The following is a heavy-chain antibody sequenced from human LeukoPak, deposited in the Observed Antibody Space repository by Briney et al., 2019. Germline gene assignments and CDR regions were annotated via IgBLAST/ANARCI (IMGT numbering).Heavy chain of an antibody. CDR3: AELGITMIGGV. CDR2: IYSGGST. Sequence: GGSLRLSCAASGFTVSINYMSWVRQAPGKGLEWVSVIYSGGSTYYADSVKGGFTISRDNSKNTLYLQMNSLRAEDTAVYYCAELGITMIGGVWGKGTTVTISS. J-gene: IGHJ6*04. CDR1: GFTVSINY. V-gene: IGHV3-66*01. D-gene: IGHD3-10*02.